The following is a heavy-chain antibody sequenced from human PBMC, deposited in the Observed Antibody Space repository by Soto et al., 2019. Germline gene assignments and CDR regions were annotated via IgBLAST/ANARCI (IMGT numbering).Heavy chain of an antibody. D-gene: IGHD2-2*01. CDR1: GYTFTSYY. Sequence: ASVKVSCKASGYTFTSYYIHWVRQAPGQGLEWMGIINPSGGSTSYAQKFQGRVTMTRDTSTSTVYMELSSLRSEDTAVYYCAGLADIVVVTAVTDSRDDAFDIWG. CDR3: AGLADIVVVTAVTDSRDDAFDI. CDR2: INPSGGST. V-gene: IGHV1-46*03. J-gene: IGHJ3*02.